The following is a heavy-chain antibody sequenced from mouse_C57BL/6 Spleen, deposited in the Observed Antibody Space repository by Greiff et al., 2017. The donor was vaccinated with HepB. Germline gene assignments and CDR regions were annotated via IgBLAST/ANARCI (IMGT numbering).Heavy chain of an antibody. CDR1: GFTFSDYY. V-gene: IGHV5-16*01. CDR2: INYDGSST. CDR3: ARGDYYGSGFAY. J-gene: IGHJ3*01. D-gene: IGHD1-1*01. Sequence: EVMLVESEGGLVQPGSSMKLSCTASGFTFSDYYMAWVHQVPEKGLEWVANINYDGSSTYYLDSLKSRFIISRDNAKNILYLQMSSLKSEDTATYYCARGDYYGSGFAYWAKGLWSLSLQ.